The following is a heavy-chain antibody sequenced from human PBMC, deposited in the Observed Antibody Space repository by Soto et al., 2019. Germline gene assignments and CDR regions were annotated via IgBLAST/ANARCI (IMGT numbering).Heavy chain of an antibody. V-gene: IGHV3-23*01. CDR3: AKGGDSWSGYSPH. D-gene: IGHD3-3*01. J-gene: IGHJ4*02. Sequence: GGSLRLSCAASGFGFGHYVMSWVRQAPGKGLEWVSGISATAVSSYSADSVKGRFTISRDNSQNMLYLQMNSLTVEDTAVYYCAKGGDSWSGYSPHWGQGTLVTVS. CDR1: GFGFGHYV. CDR2: ISATAVSS.